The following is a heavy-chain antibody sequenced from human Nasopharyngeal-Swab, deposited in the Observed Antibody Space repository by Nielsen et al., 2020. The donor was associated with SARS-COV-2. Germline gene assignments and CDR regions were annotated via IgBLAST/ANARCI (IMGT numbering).Heavy chain of an antibody. CDR1: GFTLSSYA. Sequence: GESLKISCAASGFTLSSYAMNWVRQAPGKGLEWVSVISSSGGSTYYADSVKGRFTISRDNSKNTLYLQMNSLRAEDTAIYYCAKDQEESYYDFWSGYYTFDYWAREPWSPSPQ. V-gene: IGHV3-23*01. J-gene: IGHJ4*02. CDR3: AKDQEESYYDFWSGYYTFDY. CDR2: ISSSGGST. D-gene: IGHD3-3*01.